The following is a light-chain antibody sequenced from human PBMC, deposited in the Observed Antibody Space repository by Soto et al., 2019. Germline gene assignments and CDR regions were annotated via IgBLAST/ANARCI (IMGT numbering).Light chain of an antibody. Sequence: SALTQPASVSGSLGQSITLSCTGTGGDVGTYDYVSWYQQHPGKAPKLMIFDVSSRPSGISDRFSGSKSGNTASLTISGLQAEDEADYYCNSYLTNFVAFGGGTKLTVL. J-gene: IGLJ2*01. CDR3: NSYLTNFVA. CDR1: GGDVGTYDY. V-gene: IGLV2-14*03. CDR2: DVS.